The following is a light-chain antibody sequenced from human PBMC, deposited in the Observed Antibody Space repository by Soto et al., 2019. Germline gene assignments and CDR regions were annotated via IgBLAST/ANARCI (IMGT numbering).Light chain of an antibody. CDR3: QVFGSSPRYT. Sequence: EIVMTQSPATLSVSPGERATLSCRASRSVSSNLAWYQQKPGQAPRLLMYGASTRATGIPARFSGSGSGTEFTLTISRLEPEDFAVYYCQVFGSSPRYTFGRGTKLEIK. CDR2: GAS. J-gene: IGKJ2*01. CDR1: RSVSSN. V-gene: IGKV3-15*01.